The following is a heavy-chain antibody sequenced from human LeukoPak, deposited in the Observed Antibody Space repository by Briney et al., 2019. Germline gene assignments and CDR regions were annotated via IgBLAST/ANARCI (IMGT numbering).Heavy chain of an antibody. J-gene: IGHJ1*01. CDR2: IYYSGRT. D-gene: IGHD3-22*01. Sequence: SETLSLTCTIFGDSVSRSDSYWDWIRQPPGKGLEWIGTIYYSGRTYYSPSLKSRVTLSVDMSNNQFSLTLSSVTAADTALYFCARRGYYDSSGYLDWGQGTLVTVSS. CDR3: ARRGYYDSSGYLD. CDR1: GDSVSRSDSY. V-gene: IGHV4-39*01.